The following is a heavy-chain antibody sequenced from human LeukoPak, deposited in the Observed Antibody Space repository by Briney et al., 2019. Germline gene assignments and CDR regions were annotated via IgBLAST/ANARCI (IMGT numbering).Heavy chain of an antibody. J-gene: IGHJ4*02. CDR3: VRSAFHAGSGNYYDY. CDR2: ISQDGSGK. CDR1: GFTFSNYW. Sequence: GGSLRLSCGASGFTFSNYWMSWVRQAPGKGLEWVINISQDGSGKNYADSVKGRFTISRDNAENTLYLQMNSLRVEDTAVYYCVRSAFHAGSGNYYDYWGQGTLVTVSS. V-gene: IGHV3-7*01. D-gene: IGHD3-22*01.